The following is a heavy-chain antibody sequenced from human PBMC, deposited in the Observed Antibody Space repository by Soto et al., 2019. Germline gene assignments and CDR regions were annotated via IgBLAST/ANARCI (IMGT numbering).Heavy chain of an antibody. J-gene: IGHJ5*01. V-gene: IGHV1-8*01. Sequence: QVHLLQSGAEVKKPGASVKVSCKTSGYTFTNFDVNWVRQAAGQGLGWMGWMTPNSEKKGYAQKFQGRVSMTRDTSITTAYMVRSSMRSEDTAVYYCGRGFGNSCNTGGYSWFDFWGQGTLVTVSS. CDR3: GRGFGNSCNTGGYSWFDF. D-gene: IGHD5-12*01. CDR2: MTPNSEKK. CDR1: GYTFTNFD.